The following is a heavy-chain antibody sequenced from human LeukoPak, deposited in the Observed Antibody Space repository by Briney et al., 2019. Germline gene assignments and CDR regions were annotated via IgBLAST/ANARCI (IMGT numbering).Heavy chain of an antibody. CDR3: AKYQRQWLPKGGFDY. J-gene: IGHJ4*02. Sequence: GGSLRLSCAASGFTFSSYGMHWVRQAPGKGLEWVAVISYDGNNKYYADSVKGRFTISRDNSKNTLYLQMDNLRAEDTAVYYCAKYQRQWLPKGGFDYWGQGTLVAVSS. V-gene: IGHV3-30*18. D-gene: IGHD6-19*01. CDR2: ISYDGNNK. CDR1: GFTFSSYG.